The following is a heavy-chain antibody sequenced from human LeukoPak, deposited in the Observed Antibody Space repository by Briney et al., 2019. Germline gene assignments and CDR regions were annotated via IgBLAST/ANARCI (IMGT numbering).Heavy chain of an antibody. Sequence: ASVKVSCKASGYTFTSYDINWMRQATGQGLEWMGWMNPNSGNTGYAQKFQGRVTMTRNTSISTAYMELSSLRSEDTAVYYCARGGGYCTNGVCYTRGKRYYFDYWGQGTLVTVSS. V-gene: IGHV1-8*01. CDR1: GYTFTSYD. D-gene: IGHD2-8*01. CDR3: ARGGGYCTNGVCYTRGKRYYFDY. J-gene: IGHJ4*02. CDR2: MNPNSGNT.